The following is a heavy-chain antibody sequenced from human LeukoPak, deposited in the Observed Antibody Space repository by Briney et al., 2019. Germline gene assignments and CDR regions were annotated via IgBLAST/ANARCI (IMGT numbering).Heavy chain of an antibody. Sequence: PSETLSLTCTVSGGSISSYYWSWIRQPAGKGLEWIGRIYTTGSTNYNPSLKSRVTMSVDTSKNQFSLKLSSVTAADTAVYYCARDSSGGSCYSPSWWFDPWGQGTLVTVSS. J-gene: IGHJ5*02. CDR2: IYTTGST. CDR1: GGSISSYY. V-gene: IGHV4-4*07. D-gene: IGHD2-15*01. CDR3: ARDSSGGSCYSPSWWFDP.